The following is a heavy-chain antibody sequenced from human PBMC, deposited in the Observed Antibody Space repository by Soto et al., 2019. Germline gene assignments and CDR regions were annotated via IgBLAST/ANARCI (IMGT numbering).Heavy chain of an antibody. CDR1: GYKFTSSW. CDR3: ARKDKSGYFNWFDP. J-gene: IGHJ5*02. Sequence: RGESLKISCRTSGYKFTSSWIAWVRQMPGKGLGWMGIIFPSDSDTRYSPSFQGQVTISADRSTSTVFLQWASLKASDTAVYFCARKDKSGYFNWFDPWGQGTLVTVSS. V-gene: IGHV5-51*01. D-gene: IGHD3-22*01. CDR2: IFPSDSDT.